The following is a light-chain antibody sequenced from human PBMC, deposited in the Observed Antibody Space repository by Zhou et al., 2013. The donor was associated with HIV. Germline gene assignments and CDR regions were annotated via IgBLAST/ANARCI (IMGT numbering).Light chain of an antibody. CDR2: DAS. Sequence: ETLLTQSPGTLSLSPGEGATLSCRASQSVSSSYLAWYQQKPGQAPRLLIYDASIRATGIPDRFSGSGSGTDFTLTINRLEPEDFAVYHCQQYGTSITFGQGTRLEIK. J-gene: IGKJ5*01. V-gene: IGKV3-20*01. CDR1: QSVSSSY. CDR3: QQYGTSIT.